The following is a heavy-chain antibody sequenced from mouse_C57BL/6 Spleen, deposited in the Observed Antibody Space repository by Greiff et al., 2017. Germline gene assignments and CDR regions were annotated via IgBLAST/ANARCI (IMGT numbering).Heavy chain of an antibody. V-gene: IGHV1-82*01. D-gene: IGHD1-1*01. CDR2: IYPGDGDT. Sequence: QVQLQQSGPELVKPGASVKISCKASGYAFSSSWLNWVKQRPGKGLEWIGRIYPGDGDTNYNGKFKGKATLTADKSSSTAYMQLSSLTSEDSAVYFCERSYHYAMDYWGQGTSVTVSS. J-gene: IGHJ4*01. CDR1: GYAFSSSW. CDR3: ERSYHYAMDY.